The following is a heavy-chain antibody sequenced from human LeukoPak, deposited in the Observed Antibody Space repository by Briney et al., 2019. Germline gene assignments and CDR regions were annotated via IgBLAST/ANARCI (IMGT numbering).Heavy chain of an antibody. Sequence: PGGSLRLSCAASGFTFTSYGFHWVRQAPGKGLEWVAAIWSDGSKKYYGDSVKGRFTISRDNAKNSLYLQMNSLRDEDTALYFCARSRTYDYWGQGTLVTVSS. V-gene: IGHV3-33*01. CDR2: IWSDGSKK. CDR1: GFTFTSYG. J-gene: IGHJ4*02. CDR3: ARSRTYDY.